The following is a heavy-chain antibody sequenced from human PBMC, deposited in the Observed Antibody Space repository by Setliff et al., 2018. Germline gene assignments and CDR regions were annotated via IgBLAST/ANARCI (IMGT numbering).Heavy chain of an antibody. V-gene: IGHV1-69*05. CDR3: ARVRDCSGGICHRGFHHYMDV. D-gene: IGHD2-15*01. CDR2: IIPIFGTT. Sequence: GASVKVSCKASGGTFKNYGISWVRQAPGQGLEWMGGIIPIFGTTNYAQKFQGRATIITDESTSTAYLELSSLRSEDTAVYYCARVRDCSGGICHRGFHHYMDVWGKGTTVTVSS. J-gene: IGHJ6*03. CDR1: GGTFKNYG.